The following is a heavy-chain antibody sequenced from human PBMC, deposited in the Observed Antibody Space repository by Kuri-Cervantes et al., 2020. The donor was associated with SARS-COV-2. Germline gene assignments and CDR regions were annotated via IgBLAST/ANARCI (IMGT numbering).Heavy chain of an antibody. Sequence: GESLKISCQASGYRFTGYWIGWVRQVPGKALEWMGLIYPYDSDTRYNPSFQGHITISIDKSISTAFLQWSSLEASDTATYYCARLKQVALDPFDSWGQGTLVTVSS. V-gene: IGHV5-51*01. CDR2: IYPYDSDT. CDR3: ARLKQVALDPFDS. J-gene: IGHJ4*02. D-gene: IGHD1/OR15-1a*01. CDR1: GYRFTGYW.